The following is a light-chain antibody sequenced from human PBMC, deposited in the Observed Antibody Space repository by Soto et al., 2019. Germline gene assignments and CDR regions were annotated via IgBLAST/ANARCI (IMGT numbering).Light chain of an antibody. V-gene: IGKV1-5*01. Sequence: DIQMTQSPSTLSASVGDRVTITCRASQRFSRWLARYQQKPGKAPKLLIYDASSLESGVPSRFSGSVSGTEFTLTISSLQPDDFATDCCQPYESYFYTFGQGTKVEIK. CDR3: QPYESYFYT. J-gene: IGKJ2*01. CDR1: QRFSRW. CDR2: DAS.